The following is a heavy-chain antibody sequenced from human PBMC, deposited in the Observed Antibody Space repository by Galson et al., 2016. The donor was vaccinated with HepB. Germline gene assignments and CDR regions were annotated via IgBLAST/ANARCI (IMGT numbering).Heavy chain of an antibody. CDR1: GYTFTDYH. V-gene: IGHV1-2*02. CDR2: INPDSGGA. Sequence: SVKVSCKASGYTFTDYHILWVRQAPGQGLEWLGYINPDSGGAKYAQEFQGRVTMTRDTSIRTVYMELSSLRSDDAALYYCARDIFNRRHYHWNDDDPGGYWGQGTLVTV. CDR3: ARDIFNRRHYHWNDDDPGGY. D-gene: IGHD1-1*01. J-gene: IGHJ4*02.